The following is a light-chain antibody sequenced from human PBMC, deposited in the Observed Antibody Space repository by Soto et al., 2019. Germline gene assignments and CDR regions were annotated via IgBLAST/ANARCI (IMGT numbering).Light chain of an antibody. Sequence: EIVLTQSPGTLSLSPGERATLSCRASQSFSSSFLAWYQQKPGQAPRLLIYGASSRATGIPDRFSGSGSGTDFSLTISRLEPEDCAVYYCQQYGSSSWTFGQGTKVEIK. CDR3: QQYGSSSWT. CDR1: QSFSSSF. CDR2: GAS. V-gene: IGKV3-20*01. J-gene: IGKJ1*01.